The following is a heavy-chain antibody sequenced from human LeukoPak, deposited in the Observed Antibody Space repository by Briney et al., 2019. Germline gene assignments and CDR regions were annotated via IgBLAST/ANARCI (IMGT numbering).Heavy chain of an antibody. CDR1: GGTFSSYA. CDR2: IIPIFGTA. D-gene: IGHD3-22*01. Sequence: GASVKVSCKASGGTFSSYAISWVRQAPGQGLEWMGGIIPIFGTANYAQKFQGRVTITADESTSTAYMELSSLRSEDTAVYYCARDGYYDSSGPAGDYWGQGTLVTVSS. J-gene: IGHJ4*02. V-gene: IGHV1-69*13. CDR3: ARDGYYDSSGPAGDY.